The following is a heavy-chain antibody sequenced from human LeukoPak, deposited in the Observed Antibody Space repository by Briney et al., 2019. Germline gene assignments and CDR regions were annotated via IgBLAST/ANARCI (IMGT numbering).Heavy chain of an antibody. CDR2: ISSSGSPI. Sequence: GGSLRLSCAASGFTFSDYYMSWIRQAPGNGLEWVSYISSSGSPIYYADSVKGRFTISRDNAKNSLYLQMSSLRAEDTAVYYCARGEDPNCSGGNCYLFDYWGQGTLVTVSS. CDR3: ARGEDPNCSGGNCYLFDY. CDR1: GFTFSDYY. V-gene: IGHV3-11*01. D-gene: IGHD2-15*01. J-gene: IGHJ4*02.